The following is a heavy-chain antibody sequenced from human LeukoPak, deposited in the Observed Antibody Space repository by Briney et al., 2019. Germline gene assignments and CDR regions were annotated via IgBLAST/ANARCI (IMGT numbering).Heavy chain of an antibody. D-gene: IGHD3-16*01. CDR2: ITISSSII. J-gene: IGHJ4*02. CDR1: GFSFSGYS. Sequence: KPGGSLRLSCAASGFSFSGYSMNWVRQAPGKGLEWVSSITISSSIIYYADSVKGRFTISRDNAKNSLFLQMNSLRAEDTAVYYCARDLSDDYSLDYWGQGTLVSVSS. CDR3: ARDLSDDYSLDY. V-gene: IGHV3-21*01.